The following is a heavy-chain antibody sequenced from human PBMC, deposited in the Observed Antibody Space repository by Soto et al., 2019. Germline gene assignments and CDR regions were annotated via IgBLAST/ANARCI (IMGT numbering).Heavy chain of an antibody. V-gene: IGHV4-31*03. J-gene: IGHJ3*02. D-gene: IGHD2-21*01. CDR1: GGSISSGGYY. CDR2: IYYSGST. CDR3: TGILGGGGGAFDI. Sequence: QVQLQESGPGLVKPSQTLSLTCTVSGGSISSGGYYWSWIRQHPGKGLEWIGYIYYSGSTFYNPSLKSRVTLPVGPSRNQFSLKRSSVAGADTAVYYCTGILGGGGGAFDIWGQGTMVTVSS.